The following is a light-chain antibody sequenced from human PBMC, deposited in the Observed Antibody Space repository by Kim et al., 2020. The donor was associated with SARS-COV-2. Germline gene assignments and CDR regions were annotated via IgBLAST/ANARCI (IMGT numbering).Light chain of an antibody. V-gene: IGKV1-5*03. Sequence: ATVGDRVTITCRASQSISSWLAWYQQKPGKAPKLLIYKACSLESGVPSRFSGSGSGTEFTLTISSLQPDDFATYYCQQYNSYPWTFGQGTKVDIK. CDR2: KAC. CDR1: QSISSW. J-gene: IGKJ1*01. CDR3: QQYNSYPWT.